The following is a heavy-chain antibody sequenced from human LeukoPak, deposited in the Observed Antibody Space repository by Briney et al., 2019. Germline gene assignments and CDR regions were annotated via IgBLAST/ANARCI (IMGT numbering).Heavy chain of an antibody. CDR2: ISGSGDST. J-gene: IGHJ4*02. D-gene: IGHD5-24*01. CDR3: ARWQKRTIDW. V-gene: IGHV3-23*01. CDR1: GFTFSTYA. Sequence: GGSLRLSCAASGFTFSTYAMTWVRQAPGKGLEWVSAISGSGDSTYYLESVKGRFTISRDNTKNTLYLQMNNLRAEDTAIYYWARWQKRTIDWWGQGTLVTVSS.